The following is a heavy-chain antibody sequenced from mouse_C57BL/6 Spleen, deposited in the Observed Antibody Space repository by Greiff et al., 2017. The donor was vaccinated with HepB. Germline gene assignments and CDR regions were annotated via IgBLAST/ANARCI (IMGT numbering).Heavy chain of an antibody. Sequence: QVQLKESGAELVRPGASVKLSCKASGYTFTDYYINWVKQRPGQGLEWIARIYPGSGNTYYNEKFKGKATLTAEKSSSTAYMQLSSLTSEDSAVYFCARSRTGTNFDYWGQGTTLTVSS. D-gene: IGHD4-1*01. CDR1: GYTFTDYY. CDR3: ARSRTGTNFDY. J-gene: IGHJ2*01. CDR2: IYPGSGNT. V-gene: IGHV1-76*01.